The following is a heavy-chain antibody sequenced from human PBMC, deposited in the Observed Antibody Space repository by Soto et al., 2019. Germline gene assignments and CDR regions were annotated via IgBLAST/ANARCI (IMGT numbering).Heavy chain of an antibody. Sequence: GESLKISCQSSGYTFSNFWIGWVRQLPGKGLEWMGIIYPGDHETRYSPSFHGKVTISADRSINTAYLQWNSLEASDTAFYFCARSPRSSPYFDYWGQGARVTVSS. J-gene: IGHJ4*02. V-gene: IGHV5-51*01. D-gene: IGHD6-13*01. CDR1: GYTFSNFW. CDR3: ARSPRSSPYFDY. CDR2: IYPGDHET.